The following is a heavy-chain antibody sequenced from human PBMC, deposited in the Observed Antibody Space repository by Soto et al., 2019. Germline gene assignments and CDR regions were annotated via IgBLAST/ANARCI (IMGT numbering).Heavy chain of an antibody. CDR1: GYSFTSYW. D-gene: IGHD3-3*01. Sequence: GESLKISCKGSGYSFTSYWIGWVRQMPVKGLEWMGIIYPGDSDTRYSPSFQGQVTISADKSISTAYLQWSSLKASDTAMYYCARTRITIVGVVTSAFDIWGQGTMVTVSS. V-gene: IGHV5-51*01. CDR3: ARTRITIVGVVTSAFDI. CDR2: IYPGDSDT. J-gene: IGHJ3*02.